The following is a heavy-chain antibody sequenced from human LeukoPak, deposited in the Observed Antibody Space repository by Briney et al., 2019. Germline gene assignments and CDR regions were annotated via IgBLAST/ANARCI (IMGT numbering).Heavy chain of an antibody. CDR3: ARGGQGAARPNMDY. CDR1: GFTFSSYV. D-gene: IGHD6-6*01. Sequence: GGSLRLSCAASGFTFSSYVMHWVRQAPGKGLEWVAVISYDGSNKYYADSVKGRFTISRDNSKNTLYLQMNSLRAEDTAVYYCARGGQGAARPNMDYWGQGTLVTVSS. V-gene: IGHV3-30-3*01. CDR2: ISYDGSNK. J-gene: IGHJ4*02.